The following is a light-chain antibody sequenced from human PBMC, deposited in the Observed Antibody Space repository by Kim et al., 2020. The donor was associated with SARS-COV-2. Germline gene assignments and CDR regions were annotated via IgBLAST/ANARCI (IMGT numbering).Light chain of an antibody. Sequence: PGQSFTISCTGASSDVGSYNLVSWYQKHPGKAPKLMIYEVRKRPSGVSNRFSGSKSGNTASLTISGLQAEDEADYYCCSYAGGRGVFGGGTQLTVL. CDR3: CSYAGGRGV. CDR1: SSDVGSYNL. V-gene: IGLV2-23*02. J-gene: IGLJ3*02. CDR2: EVR.